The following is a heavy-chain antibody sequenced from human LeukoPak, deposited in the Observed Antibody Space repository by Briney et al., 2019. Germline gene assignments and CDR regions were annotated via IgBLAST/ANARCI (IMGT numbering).Heavy chain of an antibody. CDR1: GFKFRSYA. CDR2: ISASGDRR. Sequence: GGSLRLSCAASGFKFRSYAMSWVRQAPGKGLEWVASISASGDRRHYGDSVKGRFAISRDDSTNTLSLQMTSLRAEDTAIYYCAKDGDYYDPGGYSSFFDYWGQGTLVTVSS. J-gene: IGHJ4*02. CDR3: AKDGDYYDPGGYSSFFDY. D-gene: IGHD3-22*01. V-gene: IGHV3-23*01.